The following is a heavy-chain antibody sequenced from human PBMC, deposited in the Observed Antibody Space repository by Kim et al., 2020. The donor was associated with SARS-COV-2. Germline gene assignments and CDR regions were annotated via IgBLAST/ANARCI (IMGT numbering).Heavy chain of an antibody. Sequence: GGSLRLSCTASDVTFNDYAMSWVRQAPGQGLEWLGFIRSKAYGATTEYATSVKGRFTMSRDDSKSIVYLQMNSLKTEDTAVYYCTDMAVWGQGTTVTISS. CDR2: IRSKAYGATT. CDR3: TDMAV. CDR1: DVTFNDYA. V-gene: IGHV3-49*04. J-gene: IGHJ6*02.